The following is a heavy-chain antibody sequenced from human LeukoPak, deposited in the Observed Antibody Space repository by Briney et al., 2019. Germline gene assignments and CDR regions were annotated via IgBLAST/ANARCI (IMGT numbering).Heavy chain of an antibody. Sequence: PGGSLRLSCAASGFTFDDYAMHWVRQAPGKGLEWVSGISWNSGNTLYADSVKGRFTISRDNAKNPLYLQMNSLRADDTASYYCAKDPYGDSSSALFDYWGQGTLVTVSS. CDR2: ISWNSGNT. CDR1: GFTFDDYA. D-gene: IGHD4-17*01. J-gene: IGHJ4*02. V-gene: IGHV3-9*01. CDR3: AKDPYGDSSSALFDY.